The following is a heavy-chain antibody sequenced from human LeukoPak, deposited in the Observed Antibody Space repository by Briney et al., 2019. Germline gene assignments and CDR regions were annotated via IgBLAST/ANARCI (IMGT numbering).Heavy chain of an antibody. J-gene: IGHJ4*02. CDR3: AAPGYKYGYVLDH. CDR1: GYTFTGYY. Sequence: ASVKVSCKASGYTFTGYYMHWVRQAPRQGPEWMGWISPNNGDTRYSQKFQGRVTMTTDTSISTAYMELSGLTSDDTAVYYCAAPGYKYGYVLDHWGQGTLVTVSS. CDR2: ISPNNGDT. D-gene: IGHD5-18*01. V-gene: IGHV1-2*02.